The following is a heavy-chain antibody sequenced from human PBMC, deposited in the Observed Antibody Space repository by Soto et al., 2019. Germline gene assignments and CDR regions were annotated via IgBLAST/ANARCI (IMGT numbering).Heavy chain of an antibody. CDR2: ISGSGDST. CDR1: GFTFSSYA. J-gene: IGHJ4*02. Sequence: GGSLRLSCAASGFTFSSYAMSWVRQAPGKGLEWVSVISGSGDSTYYADSVKGRFTISRDNSKNTLYLQMNSLRADDTAVYYCAKRGSGSQFDYWGQGTLVTVSS. V-gene: IGHV3-23*01. D-gene: IGHD1-26*01. CDR3: AKRGSGSQFDY.